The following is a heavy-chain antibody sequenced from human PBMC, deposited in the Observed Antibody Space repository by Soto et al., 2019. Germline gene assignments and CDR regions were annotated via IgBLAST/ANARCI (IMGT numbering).Heavy chain of an antibody. D-gene: IGHD2-8*01. V-gene: IGHV3-11*05. CDR3: ARSGSCTEYYGLDV. CDR1: GFSFSDYY. CDR2: ISGSSTYT. Sequence: QVQLVESGGGLVKPGGSLRLSCAASGFSFSDYYMTWIRQAPGKGLEWVSYISGSSTYTKYADSVKGRFTISRDNAKNSLYLQMNSLRAEDTAVYYCARSGSCTEYYGLDVWGQGTTVTVSS. J-gene: IGHJ6*02.